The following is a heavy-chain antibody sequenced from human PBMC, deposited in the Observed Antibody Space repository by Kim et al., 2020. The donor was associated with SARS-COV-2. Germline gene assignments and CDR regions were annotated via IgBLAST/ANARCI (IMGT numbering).Heavy chain of an antibody. Sequence: ASVKVSCKVSGYTLTELSMHWVRQAPGKGLEWMGGFDPEHAETIYAQKFQGRVTMAEDTSTDTAHMELSSLRSEDTAVYYCATFSGSGNYYYGLDVWGQGTTVTVSS. CDR2: FDPEHAET. CDR1: GYTLTELS. CDR3: ATFSGSGNYYYGLDV. J-gene: IGHJ6*02. D-gene: IGHD3-10*01. V-gene: IGHV1-24*01.